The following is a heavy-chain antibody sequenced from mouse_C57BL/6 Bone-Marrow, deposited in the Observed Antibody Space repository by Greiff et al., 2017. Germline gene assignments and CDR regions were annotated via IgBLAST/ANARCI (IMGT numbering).Heavy chain of an antibody. Sequence: QVQLQQSGPELVQPGASVKISCKASGYSFTSYYIHWVKQRPGQGLEWIGWIYPGSGNTEYYEKFKGKATLTADTSASTACMQLSSLTSEDSAVYYCAREPPVFITTVDWYFDVWGTGTTVTVSS. V-gene: IGHV1-66*01. CDR3: AREPPVFITTVDWYFDV. CDR2: IYPGSGNT. J-gene: IGHJ1*03. CDR1: GYSFTSYY. D-gene: IGHD1-1*01.